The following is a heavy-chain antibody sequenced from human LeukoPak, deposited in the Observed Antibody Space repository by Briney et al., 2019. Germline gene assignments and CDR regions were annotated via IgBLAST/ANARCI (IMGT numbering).Heavy chain of an antibody. CDR3: ARTRRGYSSDGAFDI. CDR2: MNTSGST. J-gene: IGHJ3*02. D-gene: IGHD6-19*01. CDR1: GGSISSYY. Sequence: SEXLSXTCTVSGGSISSYYWSWLRQPAGKGMEGIGRMNTSGSTNYNPSLTSRGTMSVDTTKNQLSRTLRSVTAADTAVYYCARTRRGYSSDGAFDIWGQGTMVTVSS. V-gene: IGHV4-4*07.